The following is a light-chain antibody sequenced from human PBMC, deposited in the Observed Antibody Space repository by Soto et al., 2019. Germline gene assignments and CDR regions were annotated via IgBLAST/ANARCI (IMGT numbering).Light chain of an antibody. J-gene: IGKJ1*01. Sequence: EIVLTQCPGTLSLSPGERATLSCRASQSVSSSYLAWYQQKPGQAPRLLIYGASSRATGIPDRFSSSGSGTAFTLTINTLAPEDFAVYYCQKYGSSLWTFGQGNKVDIK. CDR1: QSVSSSY. V-gene: IGKV3-20*01. CDR3: QKYGSSLWT. CDR2: GAS.